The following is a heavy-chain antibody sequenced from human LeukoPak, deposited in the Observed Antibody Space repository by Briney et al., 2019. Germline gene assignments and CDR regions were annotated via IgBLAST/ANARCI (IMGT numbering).Heavy chain of an antibody. CDR2: IKQDGSEK. D-gene: IGHD3-10*01. Sequence: GGSLRLSCAASGFTFSSYWMSWVRQAPGKGLEWVANIKQDGSEKYYVDSVKGRFTISRDSAKNSLYLQMNSLRAEDTAVYYCAKSNGYGLVDIWGQGTMVTVSS. V-gene: IGHV3-7*03. CDR1: GFTFSSYW. CDR3: AKSNGYGLVDI. J-gene: IGHJ3*02.